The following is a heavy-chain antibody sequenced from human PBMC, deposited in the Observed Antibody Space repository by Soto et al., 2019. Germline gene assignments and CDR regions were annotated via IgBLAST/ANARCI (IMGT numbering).Heavy chain of an antibody. V-gene: IGHV3-15*07. CDR2: IKSKTDGGTT. J-gene: IGHJ4*02. Sequence: PGESLKISCAASGFIFSNAWMNWVRQAPGKGLEWVGRIKSKTDGGTTDYAAPVKGRFTISRDDSKNTLYLEVNSLKTEDTAVYYCTTDLSGYSSGWYNSRWGQGTQVTVSS. CDR3: TTDLSGYSSGWYNSR. CDR1: GFIFSNAW. D-gene: IGHD6-19*01.